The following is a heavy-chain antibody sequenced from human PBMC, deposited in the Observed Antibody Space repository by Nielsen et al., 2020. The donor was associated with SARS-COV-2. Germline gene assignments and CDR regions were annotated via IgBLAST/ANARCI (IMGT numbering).Heavy chain of an antibody. CDR3: AGVWNYDFNYYYMDV. CDR1: GGTFSNYA. Sequence: SVKVSCKASGGTFSNYAISWVRQAPGQGLEWMGGIIPIFGTADYAQKFQGRVTITADESTSTAYMELSSLRSEDTAVYYCAGVWNYDFNYYYMDVWGKGTTVTVSS. V-gene: IGHV1-69*13. J-gene: IGHJ6*03. CDR2: IIPIFGTA. D-gene: IGHD1-7*01.